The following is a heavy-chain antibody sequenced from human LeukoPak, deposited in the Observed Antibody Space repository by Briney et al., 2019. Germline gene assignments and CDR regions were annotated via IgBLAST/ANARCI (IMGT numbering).Heavy chain of an antibody. V-gene: IGHV3-53*01. CDR3: ARAARKYYYDSSGYYYFDY. CDR2: IYSGGTT. J-gene: IGHJ4*02. D-gene: IGHD3-22*01. Sequence: PGGSLRLSCAASGFTVSSNYMTWVRQAPGKGPEWVSIIYSGGTTYYADSVKGRFTISRDNAKNSLYLQMNSLRAEDTAVYYCARAARKYYYDSSGYYYFDYWGRGTLVTVSS. CDR1: GFTVSSNY.